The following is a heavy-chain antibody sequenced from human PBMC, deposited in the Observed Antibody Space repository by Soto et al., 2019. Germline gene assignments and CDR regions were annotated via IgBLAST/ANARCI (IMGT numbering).Heavy chain of an antibody. V-gene: IGHV3-23*01. CDR3: ANPFPPPYYYDSSGYSRSEDY. CDR2: ISGSGGST. CDR1: GFTFSSYA. D-gene: IGHD3-22*01. J-gene: IGHJ4*02. Sequence: GGSLRLSCAASGFTFSSYAMSWVRQAPGKGLEWVSAISGSGGSTYYADSVKGRFTISRDNSKNTLYLQMNSLRAEETAVYYYANPFPPPYYYDSSGYSRSEDYWGQGVLVSVSS.